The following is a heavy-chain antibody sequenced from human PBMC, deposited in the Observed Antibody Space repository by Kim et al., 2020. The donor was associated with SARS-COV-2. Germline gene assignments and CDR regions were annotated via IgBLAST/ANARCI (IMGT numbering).Heavy chain of an antibody. CDR2: LNEDGSTT. Sequence: CGSLRLSCAASGFTFSNYWMHWVRQAPGKGPVWVSRLNEDGSTTNYADSVKGRFTISRDNARNTLYLHMDSLRAEDTALYYCVRDLVGSDDLWGQGTLVTVSS. CDR3: VRDLVGSDDL. J-gene: IGHJ5*02. CDR1: GFTFSNYW. D-gene: IGHD5-12*01. V-gene: IGHV3-74*01.